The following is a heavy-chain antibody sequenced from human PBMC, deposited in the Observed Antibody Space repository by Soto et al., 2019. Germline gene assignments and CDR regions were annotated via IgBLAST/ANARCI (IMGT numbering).Heavy chain of an antibody. J-gene: IGHJ6*02. Sequence: PGESLKISCKGSGYSFTSYWIGWVRQMPGKGLEWMGIIYPGDSDTRYSPSFQGQVTISADKSISTAYLQWSSLKASDTAMYYCARSNVGSYHYYYYYGMDVWGQGTTVTVSS. CDR1: GYSFTSYW. D-gene: IGHD1-26*01. V-gene: IGHV5-51*01. CDR3: ARSNVGSYHYYYYYGMDV. CDR2: IYPGDSDT.